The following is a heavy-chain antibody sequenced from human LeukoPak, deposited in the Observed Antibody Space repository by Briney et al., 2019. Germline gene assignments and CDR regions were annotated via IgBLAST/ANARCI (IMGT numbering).Heavy chain of an antibody. V-gene: IGHV3-21*04. CDR3: AKVRAPRQYYFDY. CDR1: GFTFSSYS. Sequence: ESGGSLRLSCAASGFTFSSYSMNWVRQAPGKGLEWVSSISSSSSYIYYADSVKGRFTISRDNAKNSLYLQMNSLRAEDTAVYYCAKVRAPRQYYFDYWGQGTLVTASS. CDR2: ISSSSSYI. D-gene: IGHD5-24*01. J-gene: IGHJ4*02.